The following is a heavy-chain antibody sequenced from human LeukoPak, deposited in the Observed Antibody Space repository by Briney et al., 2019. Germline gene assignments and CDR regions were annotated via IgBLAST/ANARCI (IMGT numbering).Heavy chain of an antibody. CDR2: ITIIGGST. D-gene: IGHD2-15*01. Sequence: PGGSLRLSCSASGFTFSSYAMHWVRQAPGKGLEYVSAITIIGGSTYYADSVKGSFTNSRDNSKNTLYLQMSSLRAEDTAVYYCVKGGPNCSGGSCYSCFDYWGQATLVAV. V-gene: IGHV3-64D*09. CDR1: GFTFSSYA. CDR3: VKGGPNCSGGSCYSCFDY. J-gene: IGHJ4*02.